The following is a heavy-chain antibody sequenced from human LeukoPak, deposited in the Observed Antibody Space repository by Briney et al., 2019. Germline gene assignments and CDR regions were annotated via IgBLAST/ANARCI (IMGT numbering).Heavy chain of an antibody. D-gene: IGHD1-26*01. J-gene: IGHJ4*02. CDR3: AIGSYLRPSDY. V-gene: IGHV4-59*11. Sequence: SETLSLTCTVSGGSISSHYWSWIRQPPGKGLEWIGYIYYSGSTNYNPSLKSRVTISVDTSKNQFSLKLSSVTAADTAVYYCAIGSYLRPSDYWGQGTLVTVSS. CDR2: IYYSGST. CDR1: GGSISSHY.